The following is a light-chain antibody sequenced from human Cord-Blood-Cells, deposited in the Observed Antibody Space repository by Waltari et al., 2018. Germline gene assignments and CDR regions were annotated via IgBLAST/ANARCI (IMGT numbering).Light chain of an antibody. J-gene: IGLJ2*01. CDR2: DVS. CDR3: SSYTSSSTLV. CDR1: SNAVGGYNY. V-gene: IGLV2-14*01. Sequence: QSALTQPASVSGSPGQSITFSCTGTSNAVGGYNYVSWYQQHPGKAPKLMIYDVSNRPSGVSNRFSGSKSGNTASLTISGLQAEDEADYYCSSYTSSSTLVFGGGTKLTVL.